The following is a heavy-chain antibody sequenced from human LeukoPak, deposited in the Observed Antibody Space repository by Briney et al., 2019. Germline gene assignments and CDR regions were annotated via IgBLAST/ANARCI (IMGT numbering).Heavy chain of an antibody. CDR1: GFPFSSYS. CDR2: IKPDGTTK. D-gene: IGHD6-13*01. J-gene: IGHJ4*02. V-gene: IGHV3-7*03. CDR3: ARSIPYGTTWYGRSDY. Sequence: PGGSLRLSCAASGFPFSSYSMTWVRQAPGKGLEWVANIKPDGTTKFYVDSVKGRFTISRDNALYSLYLQMNSLRAEDTAIYYCARSIPYGTTWYGRSDYWGQGTLVTVFS.